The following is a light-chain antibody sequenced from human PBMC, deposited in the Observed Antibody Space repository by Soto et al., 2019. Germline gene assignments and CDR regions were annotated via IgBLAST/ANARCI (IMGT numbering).Light chain of an antibody. CDR3: SSYGGSNNVV. CDR1: SSDIGGYNF. J-gene: IGLJ1*01. Sequence: QSALTQPPSASGSPGQSVTISCTGTSSDIGGYNFVSWYQHFPGKAPKLIIYEVTKRPSGVPDRFSGSKSSNTASLTVSGLQTDDEAEYYCSSYGGSNNVVFGTGTKVTVL. V-gene: IGLV2-8*01. CDR2: EVT.